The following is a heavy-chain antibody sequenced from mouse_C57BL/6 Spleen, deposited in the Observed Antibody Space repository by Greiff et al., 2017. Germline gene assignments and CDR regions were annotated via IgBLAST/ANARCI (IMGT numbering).Heavy chain of an antibody. CDR3: TTRGYGSSVPFDY. D-gene: IGHD1-1*01. Sequence: VQLQQSGAELVRPGASVKLSCTASGFNIKDDYMHWVKQRPEQGLEWIGWIDPENGDTEYASKFQGKATITADTSSNTAYLQLSSLTSEDTAVYYCTTRGYGSSVPFDYWGQGTTLTVSS. V-gene: IGHV14-4*01. CDR1: GFNIKDDY. CDR2: IDPENGDT. J-gene: IGHJ2*01.